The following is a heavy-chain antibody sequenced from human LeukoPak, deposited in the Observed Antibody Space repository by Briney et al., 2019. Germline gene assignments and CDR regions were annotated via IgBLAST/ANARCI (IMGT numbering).Heavy chain of an antibody. V-gene: IGHV1-8*01. CDR2: MNPNSGNT. CDR3: ARASSSGGSYYFDY. Sequence: ASVKVSCKASVYTFTSYDINWVRQATGQGLEWMGWMNPNSGNTGYAQKFQGRVTMTRNTSISTAYMELSSPRSEDTAVYYCARASSSGGSYYFDYWGQGTLVTASS. CDR1: VYTFTSYD. J-gene: IGHJ4*02. D-gene: IGHD2-15*01.